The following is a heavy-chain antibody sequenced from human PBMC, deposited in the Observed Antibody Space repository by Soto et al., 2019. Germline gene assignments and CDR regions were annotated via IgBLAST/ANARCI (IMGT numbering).Heavy chain of an antibody. J-gene: IGHJ6*02. CDR2: ISSSSSYI. D-gene: IGHD3-10*01. CDR1: GFTFSSYS. CDR3: ARFYGSGSYLSSHYYYGMDV. Sequence: WGSLRLSCAASGFTFSSYSMNWVRQAPGKGLEWVSSISSSSSYIYYADSVKGRFTISRDNAKNSLYLQMNSLRAEDTAVYYCARFYGSGSYLSSHYYYGMDVWGQGTTVTVSS. V-gene: IGHV3-21*01.